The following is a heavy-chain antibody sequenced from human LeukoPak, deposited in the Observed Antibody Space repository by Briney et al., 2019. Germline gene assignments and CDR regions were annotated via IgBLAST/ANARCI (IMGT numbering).Heavy chain of an antibody. V-gene: IGHV4-59*08. CDR2: ISYSGST. J-gene: IGHJ4*02. D-gene: IGHD1/OR15-1a*01. CDR1: GGSISTYY. CDR3: ARSIIGTRSKFDY. Sequence: SETLSLTRTVSGGSISTYYWSWIRQPPGKGLEWIGYISYSGSTNYNPSLKSRVTISLDTSKNQFALKLSSDTVADTAVYYCARSIIGTRSKFDYWGQGTLVTVSS.